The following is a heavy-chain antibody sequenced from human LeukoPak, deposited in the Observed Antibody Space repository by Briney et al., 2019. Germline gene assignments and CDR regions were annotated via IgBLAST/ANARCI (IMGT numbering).Heavy chain of an antibody. CDR3: AKGNIFDS. J-gene: IGHJ4*02. V-gene: IGHV3-23*01. CDR2: ISGSGGST. CDR1: GFTFGHYA. Sequence: PGGSLRLSCAASGFTFGHYAMSWVRQAPGKGPEWVSGISGSGGSTYYADSVKGRFTISRDNSKNSLYLQMKSLRADDTAIYYCAKGNIFDSWGQGILVTVSS. D-gene: IGHD2/OR15-2a*01.